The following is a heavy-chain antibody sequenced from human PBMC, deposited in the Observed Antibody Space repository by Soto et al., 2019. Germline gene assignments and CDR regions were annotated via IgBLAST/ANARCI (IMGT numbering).Heavy chain of an antibody. J-gene: IGHJ2*01. CDR1: GYGNTSSY. CDR2: INPSGGST. D-gene: IGHD3-9*01. CDR3: ARVNDILTGYQDWYFDL. Sequence: APLSLSGKGSGYGNTSSYMRLLRLNPKQGLEWMGIINPSGGSTSYAQKFQGRVTMTRDTSTSTVYMELSSLRSGDTAVYYCARVNDILTGYQDWYFDLWGRGTLV. V-gene: IGHV1-46*01.